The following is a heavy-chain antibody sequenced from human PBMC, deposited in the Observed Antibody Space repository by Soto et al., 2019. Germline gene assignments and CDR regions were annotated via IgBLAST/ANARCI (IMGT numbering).Heavy chain of an antibody. CDR1: SYPVTSYY. J-gene: IGHJ6*01. V-gene: IGHV1-46*01. Sequence: LTVSYKAASYPVTSYYMHGVAQSHRQGLEWMGIINPSGGSTSYAQKFQGRVTMTRDTSTSTVYMELSSLRSEDTAVYYFARYAIFTPGDLGMDVWGQATTV. D-gene: IGHD3-3*01. CDR2: INPSGGST. CDR3: ARYAIFTPGDLGMDV.